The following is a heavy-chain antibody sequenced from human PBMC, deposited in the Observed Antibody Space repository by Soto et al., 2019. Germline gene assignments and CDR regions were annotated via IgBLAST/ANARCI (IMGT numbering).Heavy chain of an antibody. CDR3: ARGYYDFWSDSDSPYYYYGMDV. J-gene: IGHJ6*02. D-gene: IGHD3-3*01. CDR2: IWYDGSNK. CDR1: GFTFSSYG. Sequence: QVQLVESGGGVVQPGRSLRLSCAASGFTFSSYGMHWVRQAPGKGLEWVAVIWYDGSNKYYADSVKGRFTISRDNSKNTLYLQMNSLRAEDTAVYYCARGYYDFWSDSDSPYYYYGMDVWGQGTTVTVSS. V-gene: IGHV3-33*01.